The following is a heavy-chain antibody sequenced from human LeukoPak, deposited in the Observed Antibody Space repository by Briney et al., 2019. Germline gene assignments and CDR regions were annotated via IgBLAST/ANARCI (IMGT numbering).Heavy chain of an antibody. CDR3: AKDGDRGPIGY. J-gene: IGHJ4*02. CDR2: IRSDGSNK. Sequence: GGSLRLSCAASGFTFSSYGMHWVRQGPGKGLEWVAFIRSDGSNKYYADSVKGRFTISRDNLKNTLYLQMNRLRAEDTAVYYCAKDGDRGPIGYWGQGTLVTVSS. D-gene: IGHD7-27*01. V-gene: IGHV3-30*02. CDR1: GFTFSSYG.